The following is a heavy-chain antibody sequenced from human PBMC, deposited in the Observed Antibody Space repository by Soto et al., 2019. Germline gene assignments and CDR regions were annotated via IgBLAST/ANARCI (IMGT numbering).Heavy chain of an antibody. J-gene: IGHJ4*02. V-gene: IGHV4-59*01. CDR3: AAPPRY. Sequence: QVQLQESGLRLVKPSETLSLTCTVSGGSISGYFWSWIRQPPGKGLQWIGNIYNTGNTNYNPSLMSRVTISVDTSKNQVSLNLTSVTAADTAVYFCAAPPRYWGQGMVVTVSS. CDR1: GGSISGYF. CDR2: IYNTGNT.